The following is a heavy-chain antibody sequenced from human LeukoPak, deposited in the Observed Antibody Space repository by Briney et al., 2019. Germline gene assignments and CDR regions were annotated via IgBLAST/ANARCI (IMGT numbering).Heavy chain of an antibody. CDR2: IYYSGST. Sequence: PSETLSLTCTVSGGSISSSSYYWGWIRQSPGKGLEWIGSIYYSGSTYDNPALKSRVTLSVDTSKNQFSLKLSSVTAADTAVYYCASSGSYRQISYWGQRTLVTVAS. CDR1: GGSISSSSYY. J-gene: IGHJ4*02. D-gene: IGHD3-16*02. CDR3: ASSGSYRQISY. V-gene: IGHV4-39*07.